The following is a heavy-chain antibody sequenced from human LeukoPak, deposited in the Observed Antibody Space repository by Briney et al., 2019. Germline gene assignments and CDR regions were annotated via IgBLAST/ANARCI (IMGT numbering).Heavy chain of an antibody. Sequence: PGESLKISCKGSGYSFTSYWIGWVRQMPGKGLEWMGIIYPGDSDTRYSPSFQGQVTISADKSISTAYLQWSSLKASDTAMYYCASRPYDSSGYYFPFDHWGQGTLVTVSS. CDR1: GYSFTSYW. CDR3: ASRPYDSSGYYFPFDH. J-gene: IGHJ4*02. D-gene: IGHD3-22*01. CDR2: IYPGDSDT. V-gene: IGHV5-51*01.